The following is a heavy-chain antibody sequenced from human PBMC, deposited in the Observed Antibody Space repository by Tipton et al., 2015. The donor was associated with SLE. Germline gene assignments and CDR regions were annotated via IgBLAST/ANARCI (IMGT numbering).Heavy chain of an antibody. V-gene: IGHV1-69*01. CDR3: ARLGGSPPDP. Sequence: QSGAEVKKPGSSVKVSCKASGGTFSNYAISWVRQAPGQGLEWMGGIIPILGTTNYAQKFQGRVTITADESTYTAYMEMRSLRSGDTAVYYCARLGGSPPDPWGQGTLVTVSS. D-gene: IGHD3-16*01. J-gene: IGHJ5*02. CDR2: IIPILGTT. CDR1: GGTFSNYA.